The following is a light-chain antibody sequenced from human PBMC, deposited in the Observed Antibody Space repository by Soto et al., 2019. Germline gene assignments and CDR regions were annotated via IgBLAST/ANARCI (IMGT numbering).Light chain of an antibody. Sequence: DIQLTQSPPFLSASVGDRVTITCRASQGINTYLAWYQQNPGKAPKLLIYDSSTLQSGVPSRFSGSGSGTEFTLTISSLQPEDFATYYCQQLNTFPLTFGGGTKVEIK. V-gene: IGKV1-9*01. CDR2: DSS. CDR1: QGINTY. CDR3: QQLNTFPLT. J-gene: IGKJ4*01.